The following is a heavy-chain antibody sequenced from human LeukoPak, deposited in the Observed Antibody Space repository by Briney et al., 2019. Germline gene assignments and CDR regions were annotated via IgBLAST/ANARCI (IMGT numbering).Heavy chain of an antibody. V-gene: IGHV4-39*07. CDR2: IYNGGST. CDR1: GDSMSISRHF. J-gene: IGHJ6*03. Sequence: SETLSLTCNVSGDSMSISRHFWAWIRQSPGRGLEWIGYIYNGGSTYYNPSLKSRVTISVDTSKNQFSLKLSSVTAADTAVYYCARTQEAGYSSGRYDSYYYYYMDVWGKGTTVTISS. D-gene: IGHD6-19*01. CDR3: ARTQEAGYSSGRYDSYYYYYMDV.